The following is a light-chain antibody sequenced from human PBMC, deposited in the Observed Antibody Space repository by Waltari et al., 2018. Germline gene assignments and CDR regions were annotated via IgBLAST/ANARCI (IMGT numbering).Light chain of an antibody. V-gene: IGLV2-23*01. CDR1: SSDVGGSDL. CDR2: EAT. CDR3: CSYAGSSTYVL. J-gene: IGLJ3*02. Sequence: SALTQPASVSGYPGQSITISCTGTSSDVGGSDLVSWYQHHPGKAPKLIIYEATKRPSGVSDRFSASKSDNTASLTISGLQADDEANYYCCSYAGSSTYVLFGGGTRLTVL.